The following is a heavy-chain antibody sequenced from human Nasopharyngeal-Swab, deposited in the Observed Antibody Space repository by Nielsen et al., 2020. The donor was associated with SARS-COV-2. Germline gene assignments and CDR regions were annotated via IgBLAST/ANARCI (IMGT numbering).Heavy chain of an antibody. Sequence: GESLKISCAASGFTFSSYAMHWVRQAPGKGLGWVAVISYDGSNKYYADSVKGRFTISRDNSKNTLYLQMNSLRAEDTAVYYCAKLITMVRGDDYWGQGTLVTVSS. J-gene: IGHJ4*02. CDR2: ISYDGSNK. V-gene: IGHV3-30-3*02. CDR1: GFTFSSYA. CDR3: AKLITMVRGDDY. D-gene: IGHD3-10*01.